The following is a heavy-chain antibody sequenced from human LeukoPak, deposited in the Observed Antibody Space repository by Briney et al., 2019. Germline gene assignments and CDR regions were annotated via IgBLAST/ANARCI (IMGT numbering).Heavy chain of an antibody. J-gene: IGHJ4*02. D-gene: IGHD5-18*01. CDR1: GYTFTSYA. CDR3: ARGEDVDTAMADY. Sequence: ASVKVSCKASGYTFTSYAMHWVRQAPGQRLEWMGWINAGNGNTRYSQKFQGRVTITRDTSASTAYMELSSLRSEDTAVYYCARGEDVDTAMADYWGQGTLVTVSS. V-gene: IGHV1-3*01. CDR2: INAGNGNT.